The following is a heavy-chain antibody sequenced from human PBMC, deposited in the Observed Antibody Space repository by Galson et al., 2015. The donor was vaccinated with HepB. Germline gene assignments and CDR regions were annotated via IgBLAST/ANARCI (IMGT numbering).Heavy chain of an antibody. CDR2: FYWNDDK. J-gene: IGHJ4*02. CDR3: AHRIYSSDGEGFDY. D-gene: IGHD6-19*01. CDR1: GFSLNTGGVG. Sequence: PALVKPTQTLTLTCTFSGFSLNTGGVGVGWIRQPPGKALEWLALFYWNDDKSYSPSLESRLTITQDTSKNQVVLTMTNMDPVDTATYYCAHRIYSSDGEGFDYWGQGTLVTVSS. V-gene: IGHV2-5*01.